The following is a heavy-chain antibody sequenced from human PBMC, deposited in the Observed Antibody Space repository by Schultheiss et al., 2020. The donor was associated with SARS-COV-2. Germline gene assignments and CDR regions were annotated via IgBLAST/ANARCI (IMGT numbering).Heavy chain of an antibody. D-gene: IGHD4-17*01. J-gene: IGHJ4*02. CDR2: IYYSGST. CDR3: ARGNGDYSSYYFDY. V-gene: IGHV4-59*01. CDR1: GGSISSYY. Sequence: SETLSLTCTVSGGSISSYYWSWIRQPTGKGLEWIGYIYYSGSTNYNPSLKSRVTISVDTSKNQFSLKLSSVTAADTAVYYCARGNGDYSSYYFDYWGQGTLVTVSS.